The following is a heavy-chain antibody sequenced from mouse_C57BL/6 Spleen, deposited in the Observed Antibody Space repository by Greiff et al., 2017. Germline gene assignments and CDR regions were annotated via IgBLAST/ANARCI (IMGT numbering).Heavy chain of an antibody. J-gene: IGHJ2*01. V-gene: IGHV1-81*01. CDR1: GYTFTSYG. D-gene: IGHD2-5*01. CDR3: ARSGSNYDGDYFDY. Sequence: QVQLQQSGAELARPGASVKLSCKASGYTFTSYGISWVKQRTGQGLEWIGEIYPRSGNTYYNEKFKGKATLTADKSSSTAYMELRSLTSEDSAVYFCARSGSNYDGDYFDYWGQGTTLTVSS. CDR2: IYPRSGNT.